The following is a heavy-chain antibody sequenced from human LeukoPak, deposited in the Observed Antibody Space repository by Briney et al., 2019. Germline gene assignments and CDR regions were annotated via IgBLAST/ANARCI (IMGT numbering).Heavy chain of an antibody. Sequence: ASVKVSCKTSGYTFTNYGVHWVRQAPGQGLEWMGWINPYNGDTNYARKIQGRVTMTTDTSTSTAYMELRSLRSDDTAVYYCARVGGYEGYYYGMDVWGQGTTVTVSS. J-gene: IGHJ6*02. CDR2: INPYNGDT. D-gene: IGHD6-19*01. CDR1: GYTFTNYG. CDR3: ARVGGYEGYYYGMDV. V-gene: IGHV1-18*01.